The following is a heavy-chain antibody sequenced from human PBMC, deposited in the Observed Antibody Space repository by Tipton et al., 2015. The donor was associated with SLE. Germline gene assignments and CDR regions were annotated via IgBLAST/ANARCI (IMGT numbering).Heavy chain of an antibody. CDR1: GYSFTSYW. J-gene: IGHJ4*02. CDR2: IDPSDSYT. D-gene: IGHD6-6*01. Sequence: QLVQSGAEVRKPGASVKVSCKGSGYSFTSYWISWVRQMPGKGLEWMGRIDPSDSYTNYSPSFQGHVTISADKSISTAYLQWSSLKASDTAMYYCARHEVRQLVHDYWGQGTLVTVSS. V-gene: IGHV5-10-1*01. CDR3: ARHEVRQLVHDY.